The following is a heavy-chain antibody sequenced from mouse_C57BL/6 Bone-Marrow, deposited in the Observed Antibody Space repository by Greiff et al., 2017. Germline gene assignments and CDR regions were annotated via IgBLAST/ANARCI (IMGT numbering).Heavy chain of an antibody. J-gene: IGHJ4*01. CDR3: ARSPYYDYDGGPLAMDY. Sequence: QVQLQQPGAELVKPGASVKLSCKASGYTFTSYWMHWVKQRPGQGLEWIGMIHPNSGSTNYNEKFKSKATLTVDKSSSTAYMQLSSLTSEDSAVYYCARSPYYDYDGGPLAMDYWGQGTSVTVSS. CDR2: IHPNSGST. D-gene: IGHD2-4*01. V-gene: IGHV1-64*01. CDR1: GYTFTSYW.